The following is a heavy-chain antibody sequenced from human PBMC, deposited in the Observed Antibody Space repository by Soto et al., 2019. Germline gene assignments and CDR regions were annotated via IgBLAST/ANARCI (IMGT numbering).Heavy chain of an antibody. V-gene: IGHV3-30*18. D-gene: IGHD6-13*01. CDR1: GFTFSSYG. Sequence: PGGSLRLSCAASGFTFSSYGMHWVRQAPGKGLEWVAVISYDGSNKYYADSVKGRFTISRDNSKNTLYLQMNSLRAEDTAVYYCAKAAAADYMDVWGKGTTVTVSS. CDR2: ISYDGSNK. J-gene: IGHJ6*03. CDR3: AKAAAADYMDV.